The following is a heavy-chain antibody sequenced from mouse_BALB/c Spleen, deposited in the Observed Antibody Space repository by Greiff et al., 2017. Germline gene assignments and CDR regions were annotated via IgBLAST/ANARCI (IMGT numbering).Heavy chain of an antibody. CDR2: ISSGSSTI. CDR3: ARSGDYDYWYFDV. J-gene: IGHJ1*01. V-gene: IGHV5-17*02. D-gene: IGHD2-4*01. CDR1: GFTFSSFG. Sequence: EVKVVESGGGLVQPGGSRKLSCAASGFTFSSFGMHWVRQAPEKGLEWVAYISSGSSTIYYADTVKGRFTISRDNPKNTLFLQMTSLRSEDTAMYYCARSGDYDYWYFDVWGAGTTVTVSS.